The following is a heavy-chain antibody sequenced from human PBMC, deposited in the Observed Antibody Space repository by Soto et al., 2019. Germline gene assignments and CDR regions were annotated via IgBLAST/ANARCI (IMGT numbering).Heavy chain of an antibody. V-gene: IGHV3-72*01. CDR3: AVILGPTARNDAFDI. Sequence: EVQLVESGGGLVQPGGSLRLSCAVSGFTFSDHYMDWVRQAPGKGLEWLGRTRNKANSYTTEYAASVEGRFTISRDDSXXSLYLQMNSLKTEDTAVYYCAVILGPTARNDAFDIWGQGTMVTVSS. CDR1: GFTFSDHY. CDR2: TRNKANSYTT. J-gene: IGHJ3*02. D-gene: IGHD1-26*01.